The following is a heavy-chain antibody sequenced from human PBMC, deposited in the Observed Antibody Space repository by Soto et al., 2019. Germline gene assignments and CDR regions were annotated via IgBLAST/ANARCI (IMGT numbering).Heavy chain of an antibody. D-gene: IGHD3-10*01. J-gene: IGHJ4*02. V-gene: IGHV1-18*01. CDR3: AREYYYGSGPWY. CDR2: ISAYNGNT. CDR1: GYTFTSYG. Sequence: ASVKVSFKAYGYTFTSYGISWVRQAPEQGLEWKGWISAYNGNTNYAQKLQDRVTMSTVTSTSTAFMDLMSLRFVDTAVYYCAREYYYGSGPWYWGQGTQVTVS.